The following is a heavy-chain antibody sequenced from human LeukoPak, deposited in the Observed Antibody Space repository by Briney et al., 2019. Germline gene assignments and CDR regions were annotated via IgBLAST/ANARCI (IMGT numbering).Heavy chain of an antibody. CDR1: GYTFTAYY. D-gene: IGHD6-19*01. V-gene: IGHV1-2*02. CDR2: INPNSGGT. CDR3: APTVAGTGFDY. Sequence: ASVKVSCTASGYTFTAYYMHWVRQAPGQGLEWMGWINPNSGGTNYAQKFQGRVTMTRDTSISTAYMELSRLRSDDTAVYYCAPTVAGTGFDYWGQGALVTVSS. J-gene: IGHJ4*02.